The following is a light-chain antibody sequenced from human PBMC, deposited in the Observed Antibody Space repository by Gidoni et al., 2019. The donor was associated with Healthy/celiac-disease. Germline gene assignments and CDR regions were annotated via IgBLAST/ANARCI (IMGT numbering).Light chain of an antibody. Sequence: ATQMTQSPSSLSASVGDRVTITCRASQGIRNDLGWYQQKTGKAPKLLIYAASSLQSGVPSRFSGSGSGTDFTLTISSLQPEDFATYYCLQDYNYPWTFGQGTKVEIK. CDR3: LQDYNYPWT. V-gene: IGKV1-6*01. CDR1: QGIRND. CDR2: AAS. J-gene: IGKJ1*01.